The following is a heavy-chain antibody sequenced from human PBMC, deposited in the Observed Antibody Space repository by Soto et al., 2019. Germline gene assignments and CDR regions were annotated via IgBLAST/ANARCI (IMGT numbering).Heavy chain of an antibody. Sequence: QVPLVQSGAEVKKPGSSVKVSCKASGGTFSSYAISWVRQAPGQGLEWMGGIIPIFGTANYAQKFQGRVTITADKSTGTAYMELRSLRSEDTAVYYCASSPPPTVTMYSRYFDLWGRGTLVTVSS. CDR1: GGTFSSYA. CDR2: IIPIFGTA. D-gene: IGHD4-17*01. CDR3: ASSPPPTVTMYSRYFDL. J-gene: IGHJ2*01. V-gene: IGHV1-69*14.